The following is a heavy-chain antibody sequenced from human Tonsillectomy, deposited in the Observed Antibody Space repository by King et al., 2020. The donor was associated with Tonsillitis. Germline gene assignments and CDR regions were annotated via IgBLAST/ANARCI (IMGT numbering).Heavy chain of an antibody. D-gene: IGHD2/OR15-2a*01. CDR3: ARGIRSD. CDR1: GFTFSSYW. Sequence: VQLVESGGGLVEAGGSLRLSCAASGFTFSSYWMSWVRQAPGKGLEWVAHIKQDGSEKLYVDSVKGRFTVSRDNAKNSLYLQMDSLSAEDTAVYYCARGIRSDWGQGTLVTVSS. J-gene: IGHJ4*02. CDR2: IKQDGSEK. V-gene: IGHV3-7*01.